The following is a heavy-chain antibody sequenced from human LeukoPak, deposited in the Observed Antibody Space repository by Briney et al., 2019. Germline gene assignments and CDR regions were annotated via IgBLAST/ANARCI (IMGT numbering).Heavy chain of an antibody. CDR3: TRDRSRAEDD. J-gene: IGHJ4*02. V-gene: IGHV3-7*01. D-gene: IGHD1-14*01. CDR1: GFTFSSYW. CDR2: INQGGSDK. Sequence: GGSLRLSCAASGFTFSSYWMSWVRQAPGKGLEWVANINQGGSDKYYVDSVKGRFTISRDNANNLLYLQMNSLRGEDTAVYYCTRDRSRAEDDWGQGTLVTVST.